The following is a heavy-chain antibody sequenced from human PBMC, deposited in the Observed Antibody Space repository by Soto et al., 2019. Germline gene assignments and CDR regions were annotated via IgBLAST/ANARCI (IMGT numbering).Heavy chain of an antibody. CDR3: ASNANALDI. Sequence: EVQLVDSGGGLVKPGESLRLSCAASGFTFTRYTMYWVRQAPGKGLEWVSSISTSSAYIYYADSVKGRFTISRDNAKDSLYLQINSLRAEDTAVYYCASNANALDIWGQGTMVTVSS. CDR2: ISTSSAYI. V-gene: IGHV3-21*02. J-gene: IGHJ3*02. CDR1: GFTFTRYT.